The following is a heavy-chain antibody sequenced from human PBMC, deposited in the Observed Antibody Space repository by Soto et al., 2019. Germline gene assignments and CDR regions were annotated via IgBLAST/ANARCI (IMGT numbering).Heavy chain of an antibody. Sequence: GGSLGLSCAASGFTFSNDWMHWVRQAPGKGLVWVSPISCGSSATYYADSVKGRFTISRDNAKNSLYLQMNSLRAEDTAVYYCARVVPAASYYYYYYGMDVWGQGTTVTVSS. CDR3: ARVVPAASYYYYYYGMDV. CDR2: ISCGSSAT. V-gene: IGHV3-21*01. CDR1: GFTFSNDW. J-gene: IGHJ6*02. D-gene: IGHD6-13*01.